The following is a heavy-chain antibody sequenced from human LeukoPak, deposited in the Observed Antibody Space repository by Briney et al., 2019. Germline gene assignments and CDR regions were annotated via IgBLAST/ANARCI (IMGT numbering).Heavy chain of an antibody. Sequence: GGSLRLSCAASGFTFSSYAMHWVRQAPGKGLEWVAVISYDGSNKYYADSVKGRFTISRDNSKNTLYLQMNSLRAEDTAVYYCARDPGWDYYGMDVWGQGTTVTVSS. D-gene: IGHD6-19*01. CDR3: ARDPGWDYYGMDV. CDR1: GFTFSSYA. CDR2: ISYDGSNK. J-gene: IGHJ6*02. V-gene: IGHV3-30-3*01.